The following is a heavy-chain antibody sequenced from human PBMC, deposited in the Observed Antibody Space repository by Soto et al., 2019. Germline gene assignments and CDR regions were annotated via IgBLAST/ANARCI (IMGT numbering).Heavy chain of an antibody. CDR3: VGTGSNSY. V-gene: IGHV3-74*01. J-gene: IGHJ4*02. CDR2: FNLYGSTT. D-gene: IGHD1-26*01. Sequence: EVQLVESGGGYVQPGGSLRLSCAASGFTFSNHWMHWVRQAPGKGLVWVSRFNLYGSTTAYADSVKGRFTISGDNAKNTLHLQMNSLRAEDTAVYYCVGTGSNSYWGQGTLVTVSS. CDR1: GFTFSNHW.